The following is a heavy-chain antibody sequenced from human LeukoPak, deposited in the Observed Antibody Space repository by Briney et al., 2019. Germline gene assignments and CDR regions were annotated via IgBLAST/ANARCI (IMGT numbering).Heavy chain of an antibody. Sequence: PGGSLRLSCTASGFTVSSYWMSWVRQTPGKGLEWVANIKQDGHERFYVDSVKGRFTISRDNAKNSLYLEMNRLTADDTAVYYCAREGIWGQGTLVTVSS. CDR3: AREGI. V-gene: IGHV3-7*03. CDR1: GFTVSSYW. J-gene: IGHJ1*01. CDR2: IKQDGHER.